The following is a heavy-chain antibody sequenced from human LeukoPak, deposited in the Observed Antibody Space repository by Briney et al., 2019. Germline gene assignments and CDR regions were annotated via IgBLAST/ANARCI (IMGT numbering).Heavy chain of an antibody. CDR2: IIPIFGTA. V-gene: IGHV1-69*05. CDR1: GDTFSSYA. CDR3: ARELGLGLYYFDY. D-gene: IGHD1-7*01. J-gene: IGHJ4*02. Sequence: SVKVSCKASGDTFSSYAISWVRQAPGQGLEWMGGIIPIFGTANYAQKFQGRVTITTDESTSTAYMELSSLGSEDTAVYYCARELGLGLYYFDYWGQGTLVTVSS.